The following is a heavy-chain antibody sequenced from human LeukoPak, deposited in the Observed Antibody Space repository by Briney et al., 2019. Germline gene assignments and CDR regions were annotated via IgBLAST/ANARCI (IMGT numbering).Heavy chain of an antibody. V-gene: IGHV3-7*01. J-gene: IGHJ4*02. Sequence: PGGSLRLSCAASGFTFSSYAMSWVRQAPGKGLEWVANIKQDGSEKYYVDSVKGRFTISRDNAKNSLYLQMNSLRAEDTAVYYCARDRHSGYSDYWGQGTLVTVSS. CDR3: ARDRHSGYSDY. D-gene: IGHD5-12*01. CDR1: GFTFSSYA. CDR2: IKQDGSEK.